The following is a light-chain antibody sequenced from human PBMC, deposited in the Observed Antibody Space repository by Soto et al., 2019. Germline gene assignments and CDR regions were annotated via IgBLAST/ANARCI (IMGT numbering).Light chain of an antibody. CDR3: QHYNSYPEA. Sequence: DIQMTQSPSTLSGSVGGRVTITCRASQTISSWLAWYQQKPGKAPKLLIYKASTLKSGVPSRFSGSGSGTEFTLTISSLQPDDFATYYCQHYNSYPEAFGQGTKVDIK. V-gene: IGKV1-5*03. CDR2: KAS. J-gene: IGKJ1*01. CDR1: QTISSW.